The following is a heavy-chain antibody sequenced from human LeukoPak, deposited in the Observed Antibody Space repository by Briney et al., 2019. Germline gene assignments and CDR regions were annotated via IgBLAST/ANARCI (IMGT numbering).Heavy chain of an antibody. J-gene: IGHJ4*02. CDR1: GFTFRNYA. V-gene: IGHV3-23*01. CDR3: AKNDYRLLYPFDS. D-gene: IGHD2-2*02. Sequence: GGSLRLSCAGPGFTFRNYAMGWVPQAPGKGLEWVSSISGSSAGTFYVDSVKGRFTISRDNSKNTLFLQMNSLRAEDTAVYYCAKNDYRLLYPFDSWGLGTLVTVS. CDR2: ISGSSAGT.